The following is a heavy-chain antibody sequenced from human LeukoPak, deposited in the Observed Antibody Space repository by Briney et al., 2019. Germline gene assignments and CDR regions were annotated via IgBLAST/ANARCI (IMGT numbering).Heavy chain of an antibody. CDR2: IYYSGST. CDR1: GGSISSSSYY. CDR3: PRQGLGRGYYDSSGFYDY. D-gene: IGHD3-22*01. Sequence: PSETLSLTCTVSGGSISSSSYYWGWIRQPPGKGLEWIGSIYYSGSTYYNPSLKSRITISVDTSKNQFSLKLSSVTAADTAVYYCPRQGLGRGYYDSSGFYDYWGQGTLVTVSS. J-gene: IGHJ4*02. V-gene: IGHV4-39*01.